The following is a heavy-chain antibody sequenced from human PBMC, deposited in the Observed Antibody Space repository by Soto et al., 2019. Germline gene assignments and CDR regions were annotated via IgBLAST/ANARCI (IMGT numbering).Heavy chain of an antibody. CDR2: IIPIFGTA. V-gene: IGHV1-69*06. Sequence: QVQLVQSGAEVKKPGSSVKVSCKASGGTFSSYAISWVRQAPGQGLEWMGGIIPIFGTANYAQKFQGRVTITADKSTSTAYRELSSLRSEDTAVYYCARDSPYDFWSGYYPHYYYYGMDVWGQGTTVTVSS. CDR1: GGTFSSYA. J-gene: IGHJ6*02. D-gene: IGHD3-3*01. CDR3: ARDSPYDFWSGYYPHYYYYGMDV.